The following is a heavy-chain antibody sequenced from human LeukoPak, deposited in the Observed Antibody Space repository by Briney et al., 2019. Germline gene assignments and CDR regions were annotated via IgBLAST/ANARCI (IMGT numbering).Heavy chain of an antibody. CDR3: AKDPNWNRVY. Sequence: SGGSLRLSCAASGFTFSTYWMHWVRQAPGKGLVWVSRFNSDGRSTYYADSVKGRFTISRDNAKNTLYLQMNSLRAEDTAVYYCAKDPNWNRVYWGQGTLVTVSS. CDR2: FNSDGRST. D-gene: IGHD1-20*01. CDR1: GFTFSTYW. V-gene: IGHV3-74*01. J-gene: IGHJ4*02.